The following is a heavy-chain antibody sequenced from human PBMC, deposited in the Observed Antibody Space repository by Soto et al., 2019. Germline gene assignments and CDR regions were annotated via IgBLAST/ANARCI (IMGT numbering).Heavy chain of an antibody. D-gene: IGHD5-18*01. J-gene: IGHJ4*02. CDR3: AREGYGIPIEY. CDR1: GYTFISYG. CDR2: ISGSNGNT. Sequence: QVHLVQSGAEVKKPGASVKVSCKASGYTFISYGITWVRQAPGQGLEWMGWISGSNGNTSYAQNLQGRVTMTTDTSTSTAYIELRSLRSDDNAVYFCAREGYGIPIEYWGQGTLVLVSS. V-gene: IGHV1-18*04.